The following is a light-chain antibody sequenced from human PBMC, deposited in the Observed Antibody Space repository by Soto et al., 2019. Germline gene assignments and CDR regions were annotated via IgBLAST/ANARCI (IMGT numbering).Light chain of an antibody. J-gene: IGKJ5*01. V-gene: IGKV1-9*01. CDR3: QQLNSYPIT. CDR1: QGISSY. Sequence: DIQLTQSPSFLSASVGDRVTITCRASQGISSYLAWYQQKQGKAPNLLIYAASTLQSGVPSRFSGSGSGTELTITISRLQPEDFETYYCQQLNSYPITFGQGTRLEIK. CDR2: AAS.